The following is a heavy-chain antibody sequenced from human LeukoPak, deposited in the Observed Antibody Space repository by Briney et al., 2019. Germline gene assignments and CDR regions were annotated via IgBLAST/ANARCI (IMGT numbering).Heavy chain of an antibody. D-gene: IGHD5-18*01. V-gene: IGHV5-51*01. Sequence: GESLKISCRGTGYNIATYWIAWVRQMPGRGLEWMGIINPADSDTRYSPSFQGQVTISADKSISTAYLQWSSLKASDTAMYYCARRGYDAFDIWGQGTMVTVSS. CDR3: ARRGYDAFDI. CDR1: GYNIATYW. J-gene: IGHJ3*02. CDR2: INPADSDT.